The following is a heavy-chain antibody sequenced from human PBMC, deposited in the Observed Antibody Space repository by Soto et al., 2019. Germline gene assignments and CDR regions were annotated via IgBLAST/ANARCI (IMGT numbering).Heavy chain of an antibody. V-gene: IGHV3-23*01. J-gene: IGHJ6*02. Sequence: EVQLLESGGGLVQPGGSLRLSCAASGFTFSSYAMSWVHQAPGMGLEWVSVISGSGYATYYADSVKGRFTVSRDNSNNTVYLQMNSLRAEDKAVYYCAKEETVLVNYYYYYGMDVWGQGTTVTVSS. CDR1: GFTFSSYA. CDR3: AKEETVLVNYYYYYGMDV. D-gene: IGHD4-17*01. CDR2: ISGSGYAT.